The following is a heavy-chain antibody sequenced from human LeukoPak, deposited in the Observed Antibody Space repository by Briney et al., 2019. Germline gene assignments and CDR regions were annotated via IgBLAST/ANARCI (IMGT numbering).Heavy chain of an antibody. Sequence: PGGSLRLSCAASGFTFSSYGMHWVRQAPGKGLERVAFIRYDGSNKYYADSVKGRFTISRDNSKNTLYLQMNSLRAEDTAVYYCAKDTNTEWELLGIYYWGQGTLVTVSS. D-gene: IGHD1-26*01. CDR1: GFTFSSYG. CDR2: IRYDGSNK. V-gene: IGHV3-30*02. J-gene: IGHJ4*02. CDR3: AKDTNTEWELLGIYY.